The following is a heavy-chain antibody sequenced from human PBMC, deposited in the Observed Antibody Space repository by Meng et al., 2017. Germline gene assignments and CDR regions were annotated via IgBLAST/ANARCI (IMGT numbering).Heavy chain of an antibody. V-gene: IGHV1-2*06. CDR3: AREIASRGNHAR. CDR2: INPNSGVT. D-gene: IGHD4-23*01. Sequence: QVQLVQSRAEVKKPGASVKVSCKASGYLFTGYYIHWVRQAPGQGLEWMGQINPNSGVTNFAQRFQGRVTMTRDTSISTAYMELSRLTSDDTAVYYCAREIASRGNHARWGQGTLVTVSS. CDR1: GYLFTGYY. J-gene: IGHJ4*02.